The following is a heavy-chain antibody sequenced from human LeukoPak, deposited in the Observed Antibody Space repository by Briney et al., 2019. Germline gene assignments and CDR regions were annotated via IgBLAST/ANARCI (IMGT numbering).Heavy chain of an antibody. CDR3: ARDRRRSSTWDGAGYDT. V-gene: IGHV4-38-2*02. D-gene: IGHD6-19*01. Sequence: SETLSLTCTVSGYSISSGHYWGWSRHPPRKGLECIGNIYHSGSTYYNASLNSRDTISFETSNNHCSLNLPSVPAADTAVYYCARDRRRSSTWDGAGYDTWGQGILVPVSS. CDR1: GYSISSGHY. CDR2: IYHSGST. J-gene: IGHJ5*02.